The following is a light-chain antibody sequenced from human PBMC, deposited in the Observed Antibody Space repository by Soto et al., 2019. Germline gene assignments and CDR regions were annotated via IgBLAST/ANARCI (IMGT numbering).Light chain of an antibody. CDR3: ATWDSSLSAYV. CDR2: DSS. Sequence: QSVLTQPPSVSAAPGQKVTITCPGSSSNIGKNYISWYQQLPGTAPKLLIYDSSQRPSGIPDRVSGSKSGTSATLGITGLQTGDEADYYCATWDSSLSAYVFGTGTKLTV. J-gene: IGLJ1*01. V-gene: IGLV1-51*01. CDR1: SSNIGKNY.